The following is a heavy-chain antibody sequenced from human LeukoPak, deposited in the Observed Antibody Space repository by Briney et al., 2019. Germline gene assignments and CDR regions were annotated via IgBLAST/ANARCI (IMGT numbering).Heavy chain of an antibody. CDR3: ARGPPTTMTNRYFGLFDP. J-gene: IGHJ5*02. V-gene: IGHV1-46*01. D-gene: IGHD4-17*01. Sequence: CKASPHPSPRPYIPCPPPPPAPPPAPLAPTHPGGGRANYAQKNQGRVTMTRDTSTSTVYMELNSLKSEDTAVYYCARGPPTTMTNRYFGLFDPWGQGTSVTVSS. CDR1: PHPSPRPY. CDR2: THPGGGRA.